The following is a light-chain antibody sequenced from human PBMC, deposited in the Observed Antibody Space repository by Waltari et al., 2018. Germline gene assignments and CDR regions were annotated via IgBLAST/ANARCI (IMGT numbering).Light chain of an antibody. CDR1: GGSVASSL. CDR3: QSSDSNNHVV. Sequence: NFMLTQPHSVSESPGKTVTLSCTGSGGSVASSLVQWYQQRPGSAPSSVIYEDNQRPSGVPDRFSGSIDRSSNSASLTISGLKTEDEADYYCQSSDSNNHVVFGGGTKLTVL. J-gene: IGLJ2*01. V-gene: IGLV6-57*02. CDR2: EDN.